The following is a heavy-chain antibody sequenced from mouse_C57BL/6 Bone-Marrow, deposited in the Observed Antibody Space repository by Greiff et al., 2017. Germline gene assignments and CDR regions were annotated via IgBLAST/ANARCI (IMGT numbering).Heavy chain of an antibody. CDR1: GYTFTDYY. D-gene: IGHD1-1*01. CDR3: AREGNGSSFTGDY. V-gene: IGHV1-19*01. Sequence: EVQLQQSGPVLVKPGASVKMSCKASGYTFTDYYMNWVKQSHGKSLEWIGVINPYNGGTSYNQKFKGKATLTVDKSSSTAYMELNSLTSEDSAVYYCAREGNGSSFTGDYWGQGTTLTVSS. J-gene: IGHJ2*01. CDR2: INPYNGGT.